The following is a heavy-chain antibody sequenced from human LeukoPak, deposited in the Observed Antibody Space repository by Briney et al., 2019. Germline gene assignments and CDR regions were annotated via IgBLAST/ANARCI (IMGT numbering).Heavy chain of an antibody. CDR3: ARDLYSSSWWFDP. V-gene: IGHV3-21*01. CDR1: GFTFSSYS. Sequence: GGSLRLSCAASGFTFSSYSMNWVRQAPGKGLEWVSSISSSSSYIYYADSVKGRFTISRDNAKNSLYLQMNSLRAGDTAVYYCARDLYSSSWWFDPWGQGTLVTVSS. J-gene: IGHJ5*02. CDR2: ISSSSSYI. D-gene: IGHD6-6*01.